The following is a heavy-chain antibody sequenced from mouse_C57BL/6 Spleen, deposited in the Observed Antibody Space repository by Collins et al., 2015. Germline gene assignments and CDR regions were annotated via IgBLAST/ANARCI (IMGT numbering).Heavy chain of an antibody. CDR3: ARSLYYYGAY. J-gene: IGHJ3*01. CDR1: GYTFTSYW. D-gene: IGHD1-1*01. CDR2: IYPSDSET. V-gene: IGHV1-61*01. Sequence: QVQLQQPGAELVRPRSSVKLSCKASGYTFTSYWMDWVKQRPGQGLEWIGNIYPSDSETHYNQKFKDKATLTVDKSSSTAYMQLSSLTSEDSAVYYCARSLYYYGAYWGQGTLVTVSA.